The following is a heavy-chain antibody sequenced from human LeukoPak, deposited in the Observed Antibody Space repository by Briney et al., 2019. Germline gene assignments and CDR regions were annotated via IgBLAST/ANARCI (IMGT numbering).Heavy chain of an antibody. CDR1: GFTFSRYW. J-gene: IGHJ3*02. CDR2: IKQDGSEK. V-gene: IGHV3-7*01. Sequence: PGGSLRLSCAASGFTFSRYWMSWVRQAPGKGLEWVANIKQDGSEKYYVDSVKGRFTISRDNAKNSLYLQMNSLRAEDTAVYYCARVKYYDFWSGNDAFDTWGQGTMVTVSS. D-gene: IGHD3-3*01. CDR3: ARVKYYDFWSGNDAFDT.